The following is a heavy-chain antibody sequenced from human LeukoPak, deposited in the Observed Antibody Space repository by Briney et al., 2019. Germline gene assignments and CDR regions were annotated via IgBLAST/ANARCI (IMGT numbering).Heavy chain of an antibody. CDR2: IYSGGST. J-gene: IGHJ3*02. D-gene: IGHD3-22*01. V-gene: IGHV3-53*04. Sequence: PGGSLRLSRAASGFTVSSNYMSWVRQAPGKGLECVSVIYSGGSTYYADSVKGRFTISRHTSKNTLYLQMNSLRAEDTAVYYCARIDSSGYLTSGAFDIWGQGTMVTVSS. CDR1: GFTVSSNY. CDR3: ARIDSSGYLTSGAFDI.